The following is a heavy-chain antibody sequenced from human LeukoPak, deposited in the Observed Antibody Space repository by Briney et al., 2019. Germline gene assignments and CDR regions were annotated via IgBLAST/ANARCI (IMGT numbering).Heavy chain of an antibody. V-gene: IGHV4-34*01. CDR1: GGSFSGYY. CDR3: ARTGVVVAAIPYYYYYYGMDV. CDR2: INHSGST. D-gene: IGHD2-15*01. J-gene: IGHJ6*02. Sequence: SETLSLTCAVYGGSFSGYYWSWIRQPPGKGLEWIGEINHSGSTNYNPSLKSRVTISVDTSKNQFSLKLSSVTAADTAVYCCARTGVVVAAIPYYYYYYGMDVWGQGTTVTVSS.